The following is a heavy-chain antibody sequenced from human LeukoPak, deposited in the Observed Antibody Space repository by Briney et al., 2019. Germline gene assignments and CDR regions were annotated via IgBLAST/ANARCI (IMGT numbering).Heavy chain of an antibody. Sequence: SQTLSLTCIVSGGSISSGSYYWTWIRQDPGKGLEWIGYISKTGKTFSNLSLKSRVTISVDTSKNQFSLKLTSVTAADTAVYFCTRERDYYDNSGYYYSYFDSWGQGTLVTVSS. V-gene: IGHV4-31*03. CDR1: GGSISSGSYY. J-gene: IGHJ4*02. D-gene: IGHD3-22*01. CDR2: ISKTGKT. CDR3: TRERDYYDNSGYYYSYFDS.